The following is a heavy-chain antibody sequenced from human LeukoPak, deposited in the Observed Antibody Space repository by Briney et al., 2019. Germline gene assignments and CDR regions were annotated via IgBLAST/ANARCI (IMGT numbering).Heavy chain of an antibody. V-gene: IGHV1-69*13. CDR1: GGTFSSYA. CDR3: ARPRSQWVHFDY. J-gene: IGHJ4*02. D-gene: IGHD2-8*01. CDR2: IIPIFGTA. Sequence: ASVKVSCKASGGTFSSYAISWVRQAPGQGLEWMGGIIPIFGTANYAQKFQGRATITADESTSTAYMELSSLRSEDTAVYYCARPRSQWVHFDYWGQGTLVTVSS.